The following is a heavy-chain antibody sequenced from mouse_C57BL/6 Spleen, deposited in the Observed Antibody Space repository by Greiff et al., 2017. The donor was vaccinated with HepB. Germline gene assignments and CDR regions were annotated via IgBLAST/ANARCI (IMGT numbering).Heavy chain of an antibody. D-gene: IGHD2-3*01. CDR3: ARLDGYYVPMDY. Sequence: VQLQQPGPELVKPGASVKLSCKASGYTFTSYWMHWVKQRPGQGLEWIGNINPSNGGTNYNEKFKSKATLTVDKSSSTAYMQLSSLTSEDSAVYYCARLDGYYVPMDYWGQGTSVTVSS. J-gene: IGHJ4*01. CDR2: INPSNGGT. V-gene: IGHV1-53*01. CDR1: GYTFTSYW.